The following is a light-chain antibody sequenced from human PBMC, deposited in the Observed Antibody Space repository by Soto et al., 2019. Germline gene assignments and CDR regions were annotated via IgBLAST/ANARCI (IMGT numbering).Light chain of an antibody. V-gene: IGLV1-40*01. CDR1: SSNIGAGYD. J-gene: IGLJ1*01. Sequence: VLTQPPSVSGAPGQRVTISCTGSSSNIGAGYDVHWYQQRPGTAPKLLIFGNSNRPSGVPDRFSGSKSGTSASLAITGLQAEDEGDYYCQSYDSTLSARYVFGTGTKVTVL. CDR3: QSYDSTLSARYV. CDR2: GNS.